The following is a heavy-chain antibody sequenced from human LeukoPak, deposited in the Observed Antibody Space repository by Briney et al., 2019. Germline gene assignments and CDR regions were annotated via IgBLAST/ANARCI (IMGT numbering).Heavy chain of an antibody. CDR2: IYYSGST. J-gene: IGHJ4*02. CDR1: GGSISSYY. D-gene: IGHD5-18*01. CDR3: ALTGTAPKGRGYSYGSFDY. V-gene: IGHV4-59*01. Sequence: PSETLSLTCTASGGSISSYYWSWIRQPPGKGLEWIGYIYYSGSTNYNPSLKSRVTISVDTSKNQFSLKLSSVTAADTAVYYCALTGTAPKGRGYSYGSFDYWGQGTLVTVSS.